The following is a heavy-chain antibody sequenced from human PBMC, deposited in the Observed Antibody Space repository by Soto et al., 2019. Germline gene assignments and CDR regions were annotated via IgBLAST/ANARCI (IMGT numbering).Heavy chain of an antibody. CDR2: IWYDGSNK. V-gene: IGHV3-33*01. J-gene: IGHJ6*02. CDR3: ARDWNGMDV. Sequence: QVQLVESGGGVVQPGRSLRLSCAASGFTFSSYGIHWVGQAPGKGLEWVAVIWYDGSNKYYADSVKGRFSISRDNSKNTVHLQMNSLTVEDTAEYHCARDWNGMDVWGQGTTVTVSS. D-gene: IGHD3-3*01. CDR1: GFTFSSYG.